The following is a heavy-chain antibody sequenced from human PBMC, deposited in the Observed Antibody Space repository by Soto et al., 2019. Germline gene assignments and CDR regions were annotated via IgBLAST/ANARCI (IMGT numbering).Heavy chain of an antibody. CDR1: GGSISSGGYY. CDR3: ARYCSRTSCYRAAAVDY. V-gene: IGHV4-31*01. J-gene: IGHJ4*02. D-gene: IGHD2-2*01. Sequence: QVQLQESGPGLVKPSQTLSLTCTVSGGSISSGGYYWSWIRQHPGKGLEWIGYIYYSGSTYYNPYPKRPVVLSVTTSKNQSALKLSPVTAAATAVYHCARYCSRTSCYRAAAVDYWGQGTLVSVSS. CDR2: IYYSGST.